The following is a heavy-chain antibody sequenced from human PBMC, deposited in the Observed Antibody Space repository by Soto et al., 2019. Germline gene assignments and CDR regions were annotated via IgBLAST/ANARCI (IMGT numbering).Heavy chain of an antibody. V-gene: IGHV4-4*02. CDR2: IYHSGST. D-gene: IGHD2-2*01. CDR1: GGSIISNKC. J-gene: IGHJ6*02. Sequence: PAETLSLTCAVYGGSIISNKCLRLFRHPPGKGLEWIGEIYHSGSTNYNPSLKSRVTISLDKSKNQFSLKLTSVTAADSAVYYCARDDHIVVVPTSLGAMDVWGQGTTVTVSS. CDR3: ARDDHIVVVPTSLGAMDV.